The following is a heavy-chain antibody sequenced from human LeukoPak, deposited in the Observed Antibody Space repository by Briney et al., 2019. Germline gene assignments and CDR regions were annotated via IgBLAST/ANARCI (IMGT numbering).Heavy chain of an antibody. CDR1: GGSITSSNYY. J-gene: IGHJ4*02. V-gene: IGHV4-61*02. Sequence: SETLSLTCTVSGGSITSSNYYWSWIRQPAGKGLEWVGRLSTTGSTNYNPSLKSRVTISVDTSKNQFSLKLNSVTAADTAVYYCARGIQQWFWYYFDYWGQGTLVTVSS. D-gene: IGHD5-18*01. CDR3: ARGIQQWFWYYFDY. CDR2: LSTTGST.